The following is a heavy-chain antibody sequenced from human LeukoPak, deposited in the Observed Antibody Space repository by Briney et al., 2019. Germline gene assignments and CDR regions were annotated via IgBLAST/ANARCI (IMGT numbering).Heavy chain of an antibody. Sequence: TGGSLRLSCAASGFTFSDYYMSWIRQAPGKGLEWVSYISSSGSTIYYADSVKGRFTISRDNAKNSLYLQMNSLRAEDTAVYYCARAAGSDYYYYYYMDVWGKGTTVTVSS. CDR3: ARAAGSDYYYYYYMDV. V-gene: IGHV3-11*04. CDR2: ISSSGSTI. J-gene: IGHJ6*03. D-gene: IGHD6-13*01. CDR1: GFTFSDYY.